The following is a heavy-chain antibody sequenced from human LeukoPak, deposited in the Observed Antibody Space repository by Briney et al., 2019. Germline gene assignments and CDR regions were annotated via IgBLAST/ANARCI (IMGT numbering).Heavy chain of an antibody. V-gene: IGHV3-74*01. CDR2: ITSDGSST. CDR3: ARDYRTSMDY. CDR1: GFTFSNHW. D-gene: IGHD2-2*01. J-gene: IGHJ4*02. Sequence: GGSLRLSCAASGFTFSNHWMHWVRRAPGKGLVWVSRITSDGSSTTYADSVKGRFTISRDNAKNTLYLQMHNLRAEDTAVYYCARDYRTSMDYWGQGTLVTVSS.